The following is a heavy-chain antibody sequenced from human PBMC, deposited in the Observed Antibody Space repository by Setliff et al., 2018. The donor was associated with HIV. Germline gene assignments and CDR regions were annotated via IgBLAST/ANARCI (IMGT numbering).Heavy chain of an antibody. CDR2: INHSGST. J-gene: IGHJ4*02. CDR3: ASRRAAMWHGLFVGFEN. Sequence: SETLSLTCAVYGGSFSGSYWSWIRQPPGKGLEWIGEINHSGSTNYSPSLKSRVTISVDTSKNQFSLELSSVTAADTAVYYCASRRAAMWHGLFVGFENWGQGTLVTVSS. D-gene: IGHD1-26*01. V-gene: IGHV4-34*01. CDR1: GGSFSGSY.